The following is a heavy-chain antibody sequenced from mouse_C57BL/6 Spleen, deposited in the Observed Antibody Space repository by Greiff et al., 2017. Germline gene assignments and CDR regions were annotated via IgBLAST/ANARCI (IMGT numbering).Heavy chain of an antibody. CDR2: ISYDGSN. V-gene: IGHV3-6*01. Sequence: ESGPGLVKPSQSLSLTCSVTGYSITSGYYWNWIRQFPGNKLEWMGYISYDGSNNYNPSLKNRISITRDTSKNQFFLKLNSVTTEDTATYYCARDRDYGSLDYWGQGTTLTVSS. J-gene: IGHJ2*01. D-gene: IGHD1-1*01. CDR3: ARDRDYGSLDY. CDR1: GYSITSGYY.